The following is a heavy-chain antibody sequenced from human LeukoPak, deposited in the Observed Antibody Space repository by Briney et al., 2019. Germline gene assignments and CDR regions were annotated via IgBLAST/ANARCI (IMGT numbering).Heavy chain of an antibody. CDR1: GFTFSSYA. Sequence: GGSLRLSCAASGFTFSSYAMHWVRQAPGKGLEWVANIKQDGSEKYYLDSVKGRFTISRDNAKNSLFLQMNSLRAEDTAMYYCATDSRSCRYWGQGTLVTVSS. CDR3: ATDSRSCRY. CDR2: IKQDGSEK. J-gene: IGHJ4*02. V-gene: IGHV3-7*03.